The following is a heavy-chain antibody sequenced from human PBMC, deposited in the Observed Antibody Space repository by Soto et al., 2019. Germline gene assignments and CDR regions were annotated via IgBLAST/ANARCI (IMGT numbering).Heavy chain of an antibody. V-gene: IGHV3-48*01. CDR3: ASEVAATNDAFDI. Sequence: EVQLVESGGGLVQPGGSLRLSCAASGFTFSSYSMNWVRQAPGKGLEWVSYISSSSSTIYYADSVKGRFTISRDNAKNSLYLQMNSLRAEDTAVYYCASEVAATNDAFDIWGQGTMVTVSS. J-gene: IGHJ3*02. D-gene: IGHD2-15*01. CDR2: ISSSSSTI. CDR1: GFTFSSYS.